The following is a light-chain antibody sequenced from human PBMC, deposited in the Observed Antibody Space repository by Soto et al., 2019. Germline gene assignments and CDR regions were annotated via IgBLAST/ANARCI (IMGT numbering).Light chain of an antibody. CDR2: AAS. CDR3: QHLNSYPYT. Sequence: DIQLTQSPSLLSASVGDRVTITCRASQGISSYLAWYQQKPRKAPKVLIYAASTLQSGVPSRFSGSGSGTEFTLTISSLQPEDFATYYCQHLNSYPYTFGQGTKLEIK. J-gene: IGKJ2*01. CDR1: QGISSY. V-gene: IGKV1-9*01.